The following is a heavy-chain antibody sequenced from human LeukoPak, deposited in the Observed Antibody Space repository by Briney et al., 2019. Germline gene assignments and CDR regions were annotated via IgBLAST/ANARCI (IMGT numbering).Heavy chain of an antibody. CDR3: AKEAPAPYSSEYYFDY. CDR1: GFTFSSYW. J-gene: IGHJ4*02. V-gene: IGHV3-23*01. Sequence: PGGSLRLSCAASGFTFSSYWMSWVRQAPGKGLEWVSAISGSGGSTYYADSVKGRFTISRDNSKNTLYLQMNSLRAEDTAVYYCAKEAPAPYSSEYYFDYWGQGTLVTVSS. CDR2: ISGSGGST. D-gene: IGHD6-25*01.